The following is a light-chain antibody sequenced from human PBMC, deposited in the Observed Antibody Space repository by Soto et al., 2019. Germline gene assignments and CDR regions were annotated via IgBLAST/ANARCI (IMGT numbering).Light chain of an antibody. Sequence: QSALTQPRSVSGSPGQSVTISCTGTSSDVGGYNYVSWYQQHPGKAPKLMIYDVSKRPSGVPDRFSGSKSGNTASLTISGLQAEDEADYYCCSYAGSYTLAVFGGGTKLTVL. V-gene: IGLV2-11*01. J-gene: IGLJ3*02. CDR1: SSDVGGYNY. CDR2: DVS. CDR3: CSYAGSYTLAV.